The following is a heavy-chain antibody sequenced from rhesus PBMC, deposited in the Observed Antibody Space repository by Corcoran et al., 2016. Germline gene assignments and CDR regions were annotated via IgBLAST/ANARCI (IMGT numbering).Heavy chain of an antibody. CDR3: ARGWEWYGY. J-gene: IGHJ4*01. V-gene: IGHV4S9*01. CDR1: GGSISHTYY. CDR2: IYGDSAST. Sequence: QVQLQESGPGLVKPSETLSLTCAVSGGSISHTYYWTWLRQPPGKGLEWSGNIYGDSASTYYNPSLKSRVTISKDTSKNQFFLKLSSVTAADTAVYYCARGWEWYGYWGQGVLVTVSS. D-gene: IGHD2-27*01.